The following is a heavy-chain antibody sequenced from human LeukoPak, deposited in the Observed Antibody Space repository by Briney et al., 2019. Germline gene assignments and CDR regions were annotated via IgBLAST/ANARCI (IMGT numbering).Heavy chain of an antibody. J-gene: IGHJ4*02. D-gene: IGHD3-22*01. Sequence: GGSLRLSCAASGFTVSNNYVSWVRQAPGKGLEWVSAISGSGGSTYYADSVKGRFTISRDNSKNTLYLQMNSLRAEDTAVYYCAKDHGYDSSGYYPTFFDYWGQGTLVTVSS. V-gene: IGHV3-23*01. CDR3: AKDHGYDSSGYYPTFFDY. CDR2: ISGSGGST. CDR1: GFTVSNNY.